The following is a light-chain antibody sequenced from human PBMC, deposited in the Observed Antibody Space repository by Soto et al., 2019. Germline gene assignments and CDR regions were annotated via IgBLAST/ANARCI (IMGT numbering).Light chain of an antibody. CDR2: GES. CDR3: QQRRT. J-gene: IGKJ1*01. V-gene: IGKV3-15*01. Sequence: EIVITQSPATLSVSPGERVTLSCRTSQSVGSNLAWYQQKPGKAPRLLIYGESTRATGIPARFSGSGSGTEITLTISSLQSEDFAVYYCQQRRTFGQGTKVDIK. CDR1: QSVGSN.